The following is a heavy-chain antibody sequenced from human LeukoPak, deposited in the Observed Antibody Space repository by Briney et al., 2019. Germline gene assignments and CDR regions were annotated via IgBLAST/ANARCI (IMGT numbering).Heavy chain of an antibody. Sequence: SETLSLTCTVSGGSISSYNGRWIRQPPEKGVERGGNIYKRVGTNYNPSLKSRVTISIDPSNNHFSLNLSSVTAADTAVYYCARDKGVCSGDICYSAFDYWGQGTLVTVSS. V-gene: IGHV4-59*12. D-gene: IGHD2-15*01. CDR1: GGSISSYN. CDR2: IYKRVGT. CDR3: ARDKGVCSGDICYSAFDY. J-gene: IGHJ4*02.